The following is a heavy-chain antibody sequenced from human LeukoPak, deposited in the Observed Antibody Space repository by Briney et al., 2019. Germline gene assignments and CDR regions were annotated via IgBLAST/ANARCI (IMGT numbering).Heavy chain of an antibody. Sequence: GGSLRLSCAASGFTFSNYWMSWVRQAPGKGLEWVANIKPDGSDKHYVDSVKGRFTISRDNPENSMYLQMTGLRAEDTALYYCARDMDIWVQGTMVTVSS. CDR2: IKPDGSDK. CDR3: ARDMDI. J-gene: IGHJ3*02. D-gene: IGHD3/OR15-3a*01. V-gene: IGHV3-7*01. CDR1: GFTFSNYW.